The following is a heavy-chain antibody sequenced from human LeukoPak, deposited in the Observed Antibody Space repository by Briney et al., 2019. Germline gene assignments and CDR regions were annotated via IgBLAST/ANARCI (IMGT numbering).Heavy chain of an antibody. CDR1: GLTFSDYY. D-gene: IGHD5/OR15-5a*01. J-gene: IGHJ6*02. V-gene: IGHV3-11*01. CDR3: ARGMRGPTSTDYYYGMDV. CDR2: INSSGNTL. Sequence: PGGSLRLSCAASGLTFSDYYMSWIRQAPGKGLEWVSYINSSGNTLYYADSVKGRFLISRNNAKNSLYLQMNSLRAEDTAVYYCARGMRGPTSTDYYYGMDVWGQGTTVTVSS.